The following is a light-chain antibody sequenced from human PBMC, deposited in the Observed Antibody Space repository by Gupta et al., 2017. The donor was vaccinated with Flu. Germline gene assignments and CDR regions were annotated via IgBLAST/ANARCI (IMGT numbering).Light chain of an antibody. Sequence: SWYQHHPGKAPKLIIYEVSRRPSGVPDRFSASKSGSTASLTVSGLQAEDEADYYLGSYADGRYVFGTGTNVT. V-gene: IGLV2-8*01. CDR3: GSYADGRYV. CDR2: EVS. J-gene: IGLJ1*01.